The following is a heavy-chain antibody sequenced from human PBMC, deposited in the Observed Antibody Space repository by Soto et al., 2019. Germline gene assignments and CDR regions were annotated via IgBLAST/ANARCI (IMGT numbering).Heavy chain of an antibody. CDR3: TRGGGWESDY. CDR2: IEQDGSEK. J-gene: IGHJ4*02. D-gene: IGHD1-26*01. Sequence: EVQLVESGGNLVQPGGSLRLSCAASGFAFSGFWMTWVRQAPGQGLEWVANIEQDGSEKNYLGSVKGRFTISRDNAKNSLYLQMNSLQVEDTAVYYCTRGGGWESDYWGQGTLVTVSS. CDR1: GFAFSGFW. V-gene: IGHV3-7*05.